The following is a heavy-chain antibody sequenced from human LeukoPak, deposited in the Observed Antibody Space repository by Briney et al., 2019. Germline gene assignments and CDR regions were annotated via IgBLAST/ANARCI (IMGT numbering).Heavy chain of an antibody. J-gene: IGHJ6*02. CDR3: AKDRCSGWSCGMDV. D-gene: IGHD6-19*01. Sequence: GGSLRLSCAASGFTFDDCAMHWVRQAPGKGLEWVSGITWNSGSIGYADSVKGRFTISGDNAKNFLYLQMNSLRAEDTAFYYCAKDRCSGWSCGMDVWGQGTTVTVSS. CDR2: ITWNSGSI. V-gene: IGHV3-9*01. CDR1: GFTFDDCA.